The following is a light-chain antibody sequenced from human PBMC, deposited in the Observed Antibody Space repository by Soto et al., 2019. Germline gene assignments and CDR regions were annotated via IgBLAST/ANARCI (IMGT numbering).Light chain of an antibody. CDR2: DDS. CDR3: HVWDSGSDHHV. J-gene: IGLJ1*01. V-gene: IGLV3-21*02. CDR1: NIGSKS. Sequence: YELAQPPSVSVAPGQTASITCGGNNIGSKSVHWYQQKAGQAPVLVVYDDSDRPSGIPARFSGSNSGKTATLTITRVEAGDEADYYCHVWDSGSDHHVFGTGSKVTVL.